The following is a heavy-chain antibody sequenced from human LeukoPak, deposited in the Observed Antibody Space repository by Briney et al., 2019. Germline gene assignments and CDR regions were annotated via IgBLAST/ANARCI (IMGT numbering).Heavy chain of an antibody. CDR3: ARQFGGVIVEYYYMDV. CDR2: IDYRGNT. D-gene: IGHD3-16*02. CDR1: GGSINTHY. V-gene: IGHV4-59*11. J-gene: IGHJ6*03. Sequence: PSETLSLTCAVSGGSINTHYWNWIRQPPGKGLEWMGYIDYRGNTNYIPSLKSRLSISVDTSKNQVSLNLRSVTAADTAVYFCARQFGGVIVEYYYMDVWGKGTTVTVSS.